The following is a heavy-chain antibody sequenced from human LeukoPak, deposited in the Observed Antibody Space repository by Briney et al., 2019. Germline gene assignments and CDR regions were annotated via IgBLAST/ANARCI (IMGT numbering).Heavy chain of an antibody. Sequence: ASVKVSCKASGYTFTGYYMHWVRQAPGQGLEWMGWINPNSGGTNYAQKFQGRVTMTRDTSISTAYMELSRLRSDDTAVCYCATVGRYNWNAGSYYYMDVWGKGTTVTVSS. CDR1: GYTFTGYY. D-gene: IGHD1-20*01. J-gene: IGHJ6*03. CDR3: ATVGRYNWNAGSYYYMDV. CDR2: INPNSGGT. V-gene: IGHV1-2*02.